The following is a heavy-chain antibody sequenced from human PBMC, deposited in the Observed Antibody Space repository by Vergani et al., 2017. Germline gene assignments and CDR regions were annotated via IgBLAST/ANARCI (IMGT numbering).Heavy chain of an antibody. CDR3: ARGSAMATINFDY. V-gene: IGHV4-34*01. CDR1: GGSISSYY. J-gene: IGHJ4*02. CDR2: INHSGST. D-gene: IGHD5-24*01. Sequence: QVQLQESGPGLVKPSETLSLTCTVSGGSISSYYWSWIRQPPGKGLEWIGEINHSGSTNYNPSLKSRVTISVDTSKNQFSLKLSSVTAADTAVYYCARGSAMATINFDYWGQGTLVTVSS.